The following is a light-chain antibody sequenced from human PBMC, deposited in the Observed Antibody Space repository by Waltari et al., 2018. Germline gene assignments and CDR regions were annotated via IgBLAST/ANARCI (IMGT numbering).Light chain of an antibody. CDR2: WAS. V-gene: IGKV4-1*01. CDR3: QQINLRGT. CDR1: QSVLYSSNNKNY. J-gene: IGKJ2*02. Sequence: DIVMTQSPDSLAVSLGERATINCKSSQSVLYSSNNKNYLAWYQQKPGQPPKLLIYWASTRESGVPDRFSGSGSGTDFTLTISSLQAEDVAVYYCQQINLRGTFGQGTKLEIK.